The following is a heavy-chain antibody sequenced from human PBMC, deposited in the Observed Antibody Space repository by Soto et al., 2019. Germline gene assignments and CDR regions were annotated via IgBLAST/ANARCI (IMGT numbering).Heavy chain of an antibody. Sequence: GGSLRLSCASSGFTFSSCAMVLVRQAPGKGLEWVSDIIDSGGSTYYADAVKGRFTISRDNSKSTLYLQMNSLRAEDTAVYYCGKGRSYYYYYGMDVWGQGTKVTVSS. CDR3: GKGRSYYYYYGMDV. D-gene: IGHD1-26*01. V-gene: IGHV3-23*01. J-gene: IGHJ6*02. CDR2: IIDSGGST. CDR1: GFTFSSCA.